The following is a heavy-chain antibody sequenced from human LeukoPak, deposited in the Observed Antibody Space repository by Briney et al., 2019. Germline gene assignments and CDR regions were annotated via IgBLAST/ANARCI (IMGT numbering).Heavy chain of an antibody. Sequence: GGSLRLSCTASGFTFRSYAMTRVREAPGKGLEWVSSITGGGSDSFYADSVKGRFTISRDNSKHTLYLQLNSLRADDTAVYYCAKPSPWGNWFDAWGQGTLVTVSS. CDR1: GFTFRSYA. CDR2: ITGGGSDS. D-gene: IGHD7-27*01. CDR3: AKPSPWGNWFDA. V-gene: IGHV3-23*01. J-gene: IGHJ5*02.